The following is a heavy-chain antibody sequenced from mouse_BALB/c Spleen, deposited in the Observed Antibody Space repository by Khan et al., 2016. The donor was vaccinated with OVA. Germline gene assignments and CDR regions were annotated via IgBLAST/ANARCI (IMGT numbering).Heavy chain of an antibody. J-gene: IGHJ4*01. CDR1: GFIFSSYG. D-gene: IGHD1-2*01. CDR3: SRFITTTTEDYYGRDY. V-gene: IGHV5-6*01. CDR2: MSSGGSFT. Sequence: EVELVESGGDLVKPGGSLKLSCAASGFIFSSYGMSWVRQTPDKRLEWVATMSSGGSFTYYPDSLKGRFTISRDNAKNILYLQVHSLKSEDQPMYYCSRFITTTTEDYYGRDYWGQGTSVTVSS.